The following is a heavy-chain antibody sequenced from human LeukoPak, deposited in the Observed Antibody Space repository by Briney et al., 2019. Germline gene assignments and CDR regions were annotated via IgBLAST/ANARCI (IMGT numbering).Heavy chain of an antibody. D-gene: IGHD6-13*01. J-gene: IGHJ4*02. CDR3: ARGGGRFGSWYVY. CDR2: IYYSGST. V-gene: IGHV4-59*01. Sequence: PSETLSLTCTVSGGSISGYYWSWIRQPPGKGLEWIGYIYYSGSTNYNPSLKSRVTISVDTSKNQFSLKLSSVTAADTAVYYCARGGGRFGSWYVYWGQGTLVTVSS. CDR1: GGSISGYY.